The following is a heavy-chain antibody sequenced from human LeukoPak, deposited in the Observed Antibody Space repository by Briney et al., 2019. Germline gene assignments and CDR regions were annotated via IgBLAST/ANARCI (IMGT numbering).Heavy chain of an antibody. J-gene: IGHJ3*02. V-gene: IGHV3-23*01. CDR1: GFTFSSYA. CDR3: AKDRTARYPETDAFDI. CDR2: ISGSGGST. Sequence: PGGSLRLSCAASGFTFSSYAMSWVRQAPGKGLEWVSAISGSGGSTYYADSVKGRFTISRDNSKNTLYLQMNSLRAEDTAVYYCAKDRTARYPETDAFDIWGQGTMVTVSS. D-gene: IGHD6-6*01.